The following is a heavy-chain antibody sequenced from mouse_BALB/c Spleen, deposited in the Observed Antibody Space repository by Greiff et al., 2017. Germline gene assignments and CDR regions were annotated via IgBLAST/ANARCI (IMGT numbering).Heavy chain of an antibody. Sequence: VKLVESGPGLVAPSQSLSITCTVSGFSLTGYCVNWVRQPPGKGLEWLGMIWGDGSTDYNSALKSRLSISKDNSKSQVFLKMNSLQTDDTARYYCARDWGSTMITTGLAYWGQGTLVTVSA. CDR2: IWGDGST. CDR1: GFSLTGYC. J-gene: IGHJ3*01. D-gene: IGHD2-4*01. V-gene: IGHV2-6-7*01. CDR3: ARDWGSTMITTGLAY.